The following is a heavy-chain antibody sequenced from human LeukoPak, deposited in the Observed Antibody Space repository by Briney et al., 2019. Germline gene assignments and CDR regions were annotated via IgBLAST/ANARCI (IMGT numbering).Heavy chain of an antibody. Sequence: PSDTLSLICAVSGYSISSSNWWGWIRQHPGKGLEWIGYIYYGGSTYYNPSLKSRVTMSVDTSKNQVSLKLSSVTAADTAVYYCARGVDPAAYDYWGQGTLVTVSS. CDR3: ARGVDPAAYDY. D-gene: IGHD2-2*01. CDR2: IYYGGST. J-gene: IGHJ4*02. CDR1: GYSISSSNW. V-gene: IGHV4-28*03.